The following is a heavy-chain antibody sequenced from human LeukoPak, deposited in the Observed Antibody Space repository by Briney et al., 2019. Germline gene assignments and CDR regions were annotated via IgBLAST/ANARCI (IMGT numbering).Heavy chain of an antibody. J-gene: IGHJ6*03. D-gene: IGHD4-17*01. Sequence: SETLSLTCTVSGGSISSGGYYWSWIRQPPGKGLEWIGYIYHSGSTYYNPSLKSRVTISVDRSKNQFSLKLSSVTAADTAVYYCARTPMTTLPAPYYYYYYMDVWGKGTTVAVSS. CDR1: GGSISSGGYY. V-gene: IGHV4-30-2*01. CDR3: ARTPMTTLPAPYYYYYYMDV. CDR2: IYHSGST.